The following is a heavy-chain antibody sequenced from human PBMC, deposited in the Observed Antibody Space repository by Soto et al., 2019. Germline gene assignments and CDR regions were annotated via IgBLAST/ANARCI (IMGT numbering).Heavy chain of an antibody. Sequence: SQTLSLPCTVSVGSSSSGDYYWDWIRHPPGKRLEWIGYIYYSGNTYYNPSLESRLTISVDTSKNHFSLRLSSVTAADTAVYYCARDNSKDYGHYAGAAFDIWGQGTMVTVSS. D-gene: IGHD4-17*01. J-gene: IGHJ3*02. V-gene: IGHV4-30-4*01. CDR3: ARDNSKDYGHYAGAAFDI. CDR2: IYYSGNT. CDR1: VGSSSSGDYY.